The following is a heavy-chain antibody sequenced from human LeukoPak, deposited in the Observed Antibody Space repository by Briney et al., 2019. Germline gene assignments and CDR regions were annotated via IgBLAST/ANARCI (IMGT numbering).Heavy chain of an antibody. CDR3: ARDHGYSSGWYSSGDY. CDR2: IYSGGST. Sequence: GGSLRLSCAASGFTVSSNYMSWVRQAPGKGLEWVSVIYSGGSTYHADSVKGRFTISRDNSKNTLYLQMNSLRAEDTAVYYCARDHGYSSGWYSSGDYWGQGTLVTVSS. V-gene: IGHV3-53*01. CDR1: GFTVSSNY. J-gene: IGHJ4*02. D-gene: IGHD6-19*01.